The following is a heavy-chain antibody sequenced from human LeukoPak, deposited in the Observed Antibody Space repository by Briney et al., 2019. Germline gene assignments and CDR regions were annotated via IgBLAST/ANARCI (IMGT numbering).Heavy chain of an antibody. D-gene: IGHD3-3*01. CDR2: ISSSSSYI. V-gene: IGHV3-21*01. CDR1: GFTFSSYS. Sequence: GGSLRLSCAASGFTFSSYSMNWVRQAPGKGLEWVSSISSSSSYIYYADSVKGRFTISRDNAKNSLYLQMNSLRAEDTAVYYCARAYYDFWSAPDPVYNWFDPWGQGTLVTVSS. CDR3: ARAYYDFWSAPDPVYNWFDP. J-gene: IGHJ5*02.